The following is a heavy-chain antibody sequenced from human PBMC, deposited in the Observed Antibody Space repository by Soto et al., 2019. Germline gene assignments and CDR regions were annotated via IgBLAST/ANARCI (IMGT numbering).Heavy chain of an antibody. V-gene: IGHV1-2*02. CDR1: GYSFTAYY. CDR2: VNPNTGGT. D-gene: IGHD2-21*02. CDR3: ARQLAYCVGDCSTEPNLY. Sequence: ASVKVYCKASGYSFTAYYIHWVRQAPGQGLEWMGWVNPNTGGTKYAQKFQGTVTMTRDTSITTAYMELSRLRSDDTAVYYCARQLAYCVGDCSTEPNLYWCPATLVTLS. J-gene: IGHJ4*02.